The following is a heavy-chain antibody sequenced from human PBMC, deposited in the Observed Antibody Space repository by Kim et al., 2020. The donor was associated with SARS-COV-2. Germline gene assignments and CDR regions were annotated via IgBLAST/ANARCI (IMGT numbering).Heavy chain of an antibody. CDR1: GFTFSDYA. CDR3: AITYSSSWYSFDY. V-gene: IGHV3-9*01. D-gene: IGHD6-13*01. J-gene: IGHJ4*02. CDR2: ISWNSGSI. Sequence: GGSLRLSCAASGFTFSDYAMHWVRQAPGKGLEWVAGISWNSGSICYADSVKGRFTISRDNSKNSLYLQMNSLRAEDTALYYCAITYSSSWYSFDYWGQG.